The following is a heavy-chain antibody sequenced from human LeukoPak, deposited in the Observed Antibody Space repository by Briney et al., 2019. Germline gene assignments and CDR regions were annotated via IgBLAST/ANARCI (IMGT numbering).Heavy chain of an antibody. CDR3: ARERCFITCGRNSMDV. Sequence: PGGSLRLSCAASGFTFSSYSMNWVRQAPGKGLEWVSYISSSSSTIYYADSVKGRFTISRDNAKNSLYLQMNSLRAEDTAVYYCARERCFITCGRNSMDVWGQGTTVAVSS. V-gene: IGHV3-48*01. D-gene: IGHD3-22*01. CDR2: ISSSSSTI. J-gene: IGHJ6*02. CDR1: GFTFSSYS.